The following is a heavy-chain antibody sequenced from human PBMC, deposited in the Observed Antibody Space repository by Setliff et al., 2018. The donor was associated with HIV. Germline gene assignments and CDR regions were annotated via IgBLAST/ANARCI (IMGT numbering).Heavy chain of an antibody. J-gene: IGHJ4*02. CDR2: INHSGNT. Sequence: SETLSLTCAVYGGSFSGYYWSWIRQPPGKGLEWIGEINHSGNTNYAQKFQGRVTMTRDTSTNTAYMEVRSLRPDDTAVYYCAKDKTEGAMGHWGQGTLVTVSS. CDR3: AKDKTEGAMGH. CDR1: GGSFSGYY. D-gene: IGHD1-26*01. V-gene: IGHV4-34*10.